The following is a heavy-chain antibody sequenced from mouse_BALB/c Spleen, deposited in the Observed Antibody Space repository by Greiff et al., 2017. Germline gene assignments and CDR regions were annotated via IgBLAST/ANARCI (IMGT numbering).Heavy chain of an antibody. Sequence: EVMLVESGPSLVKPSQTLSLTCSVTGDSITSGYWNWIRKFPGNKLEYMGYISYSGSTYYNPSLKSRISITRDTSKNQYYLQLNSVTTENTATYYCARRDYYGNYAWLAYWGQGTLVTVSA. V-gene: IGHV3-8*02. CDR1: GDSITSGY. D-gene: IGHD2-1*01. CDR3: ARRDYYGNYAWLAY. J-gene: IGHJ3*01. CDR2: ISYSGST.